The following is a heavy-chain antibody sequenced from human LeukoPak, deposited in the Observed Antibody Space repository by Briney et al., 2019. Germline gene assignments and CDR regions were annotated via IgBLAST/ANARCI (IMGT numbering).Heavy chain of an antibody. V-gene: IGHV3-53*01. CDR2: IYSGGST. Sequence: GKSLRLSCAASGFTFRSYGMHWVRQTPGKGLEWVSVIYSGGSTDYADSVKGRFTISRDNSKNTLYLQMNSLRVEDTAVYYCARSSHYDILTGYSEEDAFDIWGQGTMVTVSS. D-gene: IGHD3-9*01. CDR3: ARSSHYDILTGYSEEDAFDI. J-gene: IGHJ3*02. CDR1: GFTFRSYG.